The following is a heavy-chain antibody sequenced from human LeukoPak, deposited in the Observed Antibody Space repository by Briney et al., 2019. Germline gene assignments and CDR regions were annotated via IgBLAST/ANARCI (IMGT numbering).Heavy chain of an antibody. CDR3: ARETPRRPYSSSWYAFDI. CDR2: IIPIFGTA. Sequence: GASVKVSCKASGGTFSSYAISWVRQAPGQGLEWMGGIIPIFGTANYAQKFQGRVTITTDESTSTAYMELSSLRAEDTAVYYCARETPRRPYSSSWYAFDIWGQGTMVTVSS. CDR1: GGTFSSYA. J-gene: IGHJ3*02. D-gene: IGHD6-13*01. V-gene: IGHV1-69*05.